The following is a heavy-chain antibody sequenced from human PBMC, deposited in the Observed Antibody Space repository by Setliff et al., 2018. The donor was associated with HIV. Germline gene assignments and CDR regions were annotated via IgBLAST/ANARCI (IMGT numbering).Heavy chain of an antibody. Sequence: PGGSLRLSCVASGFTLDDYVMHWVRQAPGKGLEWVSGISWSSGSIDSADSVKGRFTISRDNAKNSLYLQMNSLRPEDTALYYCAKDNQRKTSGWYFFDSWGQGMLVTVSS. D-gene: IGHD6-19*01. CDR2: ISWSSGSI. CDR3: AKDNQRKTSGWYFFDS. J-gene: IGHJ4*02. V-gene: IGHV3-9*01. CDR1: GFTLDDYV.